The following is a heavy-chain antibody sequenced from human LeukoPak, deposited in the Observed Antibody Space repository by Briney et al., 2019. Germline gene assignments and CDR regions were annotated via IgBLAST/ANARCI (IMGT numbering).Heavy chain of an antibody. V-gene: IGHV1-8*03. Sequence: ASVKVSCKASGYTFTSFDINWVRQATGQGLEWMGWMNPNSGNTGYAQKFQGRVTITRNTSITTAHMELSSLRSEDTAAYYCARGYYDTSEYSVRFDPWGQGTLVTVSS. D-gene: IGHD3-22*01. CDR3: ARGYYDTSEYSVRFDP. CDR1: GYTFTSFD. J-gene: IGHJ5*02. CDR2: MNPNSGNT.